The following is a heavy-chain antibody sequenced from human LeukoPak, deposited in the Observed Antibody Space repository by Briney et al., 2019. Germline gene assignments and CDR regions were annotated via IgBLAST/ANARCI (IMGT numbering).Heavy chain of an antibody. CDR3: AREGYSNYVNY. CDR2: IYSGGST. Sequence: GGSLRLSCAASGFTVSSNYMSWVRQAPGKGLEWVSVIYSGGSTYYADSVKGRFTISRDNSKNTLYLQMNSLRAEDTAVYYCAREGYSNYVNYWGQGTLVTASS. D-gene: IGHD4-11*01. CDR1: GFTVSSNY. V-gene: IGHV3-66*02. J-gene: IGHJ4*02.